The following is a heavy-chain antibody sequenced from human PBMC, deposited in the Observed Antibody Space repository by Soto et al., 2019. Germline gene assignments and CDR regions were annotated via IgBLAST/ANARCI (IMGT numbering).Heavy chain of an antibody. J-gene: IGHJ6*02. V-gene: IGHV4-34*01. CDR3: ARVWQGYYYYYGMDV. Sequence: QVQLQQWGAGLLKPSETLSLTCAVYGGSFSGYYWSWIRQPPGKGLEWIGEINHSGSTNYNPSLKSRVTISVDTSKNQFSLKLSSVTAADTAVYYCARVWQGYYYYYGMDVWGQGTTVTVSS. D-gene: IGHD3-10*01. CDR2: INHSGST. CDR1: GGSFSGYY.